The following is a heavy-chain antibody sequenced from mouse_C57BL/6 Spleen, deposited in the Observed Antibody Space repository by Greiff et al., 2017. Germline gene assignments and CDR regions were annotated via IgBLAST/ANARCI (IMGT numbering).Heavy chain of an antibody. J-gene: IGHJ2*01. CDR2: IYPRSGNT. CDR1: GYTFTSYG. V-gene: IGHV1-81*01. CDR3: ARSYYGSSYYFDY. Sequence: VKLVESGAELARPGASVKLSCKASGYTFTSYGISWVKQRTGQGLEWIGEIYPRSGNTYYNEKFKGKATLTADKSSSTAYMELRSLTSEDSAVYFCARSYYGSSYYFDYWGQGTTLTVSS. D-gene: IGHD1-1*01.